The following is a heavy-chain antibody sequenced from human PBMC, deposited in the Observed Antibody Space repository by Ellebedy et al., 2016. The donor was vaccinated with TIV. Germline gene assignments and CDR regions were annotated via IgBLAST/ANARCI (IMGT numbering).Heavy chain of an antibody. V-gene: IGHV3-33*01. Sequence: GESLKISCAASGFTFSSYGMHWVRQAQGTGLEWVAVIWYDGRNKYYADSVKGRFTISRDNSKNTLYLQMNSLRAEAAAVYYCARGLLMVYAIRGGIDYWGQGTLVTVSS. CDR2: IWYDGRNK. D-gene: IGHD2-8*01. CDR3: ARGLLMVYAIRGGIDY. J-gene: IGHJ4*02. CDR1: GFTFSSYG.